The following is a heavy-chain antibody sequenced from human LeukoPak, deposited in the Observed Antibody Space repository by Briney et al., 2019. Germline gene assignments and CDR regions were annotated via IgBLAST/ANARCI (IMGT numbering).Heavy chain of an antibody. V-gene: IGHV3-11*01. CDR3: ARDKHDSGTPPPY. D-gene: IGHD4/OR15-4a*01. Sequence: GGSLRLSCVVSGFTFSHYYMSWIRQAPGKGLEWVSCISSSGSITDYADSVKGRFTISRDNARNSLYLQMNSLRAEDTAVYYCARDKHDSGTPPPYWGQGTLVTVSS. J-gene: IGHJ4*02. CDR1: GFTFSHYY. CDR2: ISSSGSIT.